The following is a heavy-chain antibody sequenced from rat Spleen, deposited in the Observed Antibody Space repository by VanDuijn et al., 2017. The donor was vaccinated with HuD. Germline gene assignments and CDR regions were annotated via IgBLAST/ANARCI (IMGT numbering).Heavy chain of an antibody. D-gene: IGHD1-4*01. V-gene: IGHV5-7*01. CDR3: ARLDYPGITDLDY. CDR1: GFTFSDYN. CDR2: ISYDGSST. Sequence: EVQLVESGGGLVQPGRSLKLSCAASGFTFSDYNMAWVRQAPKKGLEWVATISYDGSSTYYRDSVKGRFTISRDNAKSSLYLQMDSLRSEDTATYYCARLDYPGITDLDYWGQGVMVTVSS. J-gene: IGHJ2*01.